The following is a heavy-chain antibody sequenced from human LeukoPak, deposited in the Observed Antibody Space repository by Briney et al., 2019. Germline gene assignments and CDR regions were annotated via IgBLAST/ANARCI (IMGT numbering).Heavy chain of an antibody. CDR3: GREAAAGWVED. Sequence: SQTLSLNCAISGDSVSSNSAVWNWIRQSPSRGFEWLGRTYYRSKWYYDYAISVKSRININPDTSKNQFSLQLNSVTPEDTAVYYCGREAAAGWVEDWGQGTLVTVSP. V-gene: IGHV6-1*01. CDR1: GDSVSSNSAV. J-gene: IGHJ4*02. CDR2: TYYRSKWYY. D-gene: IGHD6-13*01.